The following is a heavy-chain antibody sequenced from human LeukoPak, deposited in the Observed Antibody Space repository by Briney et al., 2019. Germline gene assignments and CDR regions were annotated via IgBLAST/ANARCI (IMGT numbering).Heavy chain of an antibody. V-gene: IGHV3-74*01. Sequence: GGSLRLSCAASGFTFSSYWMHWVRQAPGKGLVWVSRINSDGSSTSYADSVKGRFTISRDNAKNTLYLQMNSLRAEDTAVYYCAREAPTYYYDSSGYYPYYFDYWGQGTLVTVSS. CDR1: GFTFSSYW. J-gene: IGHJ4*02. CDR3: AREAPTYYYDSSGYYPYYFDY. D-gene: IGHD3-22*01. CDR2: INSDGSST.